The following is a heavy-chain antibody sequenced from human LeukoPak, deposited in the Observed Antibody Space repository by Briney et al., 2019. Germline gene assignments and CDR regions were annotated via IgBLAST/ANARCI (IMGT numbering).Heavy chain of an antibody. V-gene: IGHV3-64D*09. CDR3: VKGHDSSGYYLSYFDY. D-gene: IGHD3-22*01. CDR2: ISSNGGTT. J-gene: IGHJ4*02. CDR1: GFTLSSYA. Sequence: PGGSLRLSCSASGFTLSSYAMHWVRQAPGKGLEYVSTISSNGGTTYCADSVKGRFTISRDNSKNTLYLQMSSLRAEDTAVYYCVKGHDSSGYYLSYFDYWGQGALVTVSS.